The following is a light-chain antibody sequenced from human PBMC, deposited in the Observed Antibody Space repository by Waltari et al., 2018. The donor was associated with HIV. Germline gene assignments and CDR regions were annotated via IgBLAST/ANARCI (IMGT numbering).Light chain of an antibody. CDR1: ASNIGGHT. CDR3: ATWDDGLSGWV. J-gene: IGLJ3*02. V-gene: IGLV1-44*01. Sequence: TMSCSRSASNIGGHTVNWYQHLPQPAPNFLISNNDERPSGVPDRFSAAKTGTSASLDISGLQSEDEAEYYCATWDDGLSGWVVGGGTKLTVL. CDR2: NND.